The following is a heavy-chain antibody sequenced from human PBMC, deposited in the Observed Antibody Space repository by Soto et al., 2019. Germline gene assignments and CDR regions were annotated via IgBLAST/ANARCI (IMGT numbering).Heavy chain of an antibody. CDR3: ARPGYSSRTDCSGFDY. CDR1: GYTFTNYW. J-gene: IGHJ4*02. CDR2: IYPGDSDT. D-gene: IGHD2-2*01. V-gene: IGHV5-51*01. Sequence: PGESLKISCKGSGYTFTNYWIGWVRQMPGKGLEWMGIIYPGDSDTIYSPSFQGQVTISVDKSISTAYLQWNSLKASDSAMYYCARPGYSSRTDCSGFDYWGQGTQVTVSS.